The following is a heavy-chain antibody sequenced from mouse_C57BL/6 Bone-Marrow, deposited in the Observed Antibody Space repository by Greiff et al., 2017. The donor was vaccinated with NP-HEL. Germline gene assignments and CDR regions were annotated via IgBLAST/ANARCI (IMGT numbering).Heavy chain of an antibody. CDR1: GFTFRSYA. Sequence: EVKLVESGGGLVKPGGSLKLSCAASGFTFRSYAMSWVRQTPEKRLEWVATLSDGGSTTYYPHNVQGRFPISRDNAKNNLYLQMSHLKSEDTAMYFCARVDYYGSSYTFDYWGQGTTLTVSS. V-gene: IGHV5-4*03. D-gene: IGHD1-1*01. J-gene: IGHJ2*01. CDR2: LSDGGSTT. CDR3: ARVDYYGSSYTFDY.